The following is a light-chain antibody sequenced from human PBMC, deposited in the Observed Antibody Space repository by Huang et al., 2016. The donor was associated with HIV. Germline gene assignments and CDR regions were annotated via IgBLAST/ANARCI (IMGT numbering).Light chain of an antibody. CDR3: QQTSTAPMYS. V-gene: IGKV1-39*01. CDR2: GAS. CDR1: QNISNY. J-gene: IGKJ2*03. Sequence: DIQMTQSPSSLSVSVGDRVTITCRASQNISNYLNWYQQRPGKAPNLLIFGASSLQIGVPSRFRGSGSGTVFTLTISSLQPEDFATYYCQQTSTAPMYSFGQGTELEIK.